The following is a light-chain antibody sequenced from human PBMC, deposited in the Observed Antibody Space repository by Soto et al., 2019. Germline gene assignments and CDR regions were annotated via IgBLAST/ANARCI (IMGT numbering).Light chain of an antibody. J-gene: IGLJ1*01. Sequence: SLLTQPAPVSGSPGQSITISCPGNSSDVGGYNYVSWYQQHPGKAPKFMIYDVSNRPSGVSNRFSGSKSGNTASLTISGLQAEDEADYYCSSYTTSNTRQIVFGTGTKVTVL. V-gene: IGLV2-14*01. CDR1: SSDVGGYNY. CDR2: DVS. CDR3: SSYTTSNTRQIV.